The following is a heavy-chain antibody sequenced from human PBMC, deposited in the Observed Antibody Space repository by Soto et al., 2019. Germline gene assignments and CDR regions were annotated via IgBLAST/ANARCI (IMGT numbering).Heavy chain of an antibody. V-gene: IGHV1-69*01. Sequence: QVQLVQSGAEVKKPGSSVKVSCKASGGTFSSYAISWVRQAPGQGLEWKGGIIPIFGTANYAQKFQGRVTITADESTRTAYMELSGLRSEDTAVYYCARDFQGGSSGWYNLDYWGQGTLVTVSS. J-gene: IGHJ4*02. CDR1: GGTFSSYA. CDR3: ARDFQGGSSGWYNLDY. CDR2: IIPIFGTA. D-gene: IGHD6-19*01.